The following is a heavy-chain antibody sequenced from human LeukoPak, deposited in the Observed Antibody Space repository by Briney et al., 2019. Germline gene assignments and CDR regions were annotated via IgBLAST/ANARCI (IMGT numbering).Heavy chain of an antibody. J-gene: IGHJ4*02. Sequence: GGSLRLSCAASGFTLSSYWMSWVRQAPGKGLEWVANIKQDGSEKYYVDSVKGRFTISRDNAKNSLYLQMNSLRAEDTAVYYCARVDTGHSSSWYGGLWFDYWGQGTLVTVSS. CDR1: GFTLSSYW. V-gene: IGHV3-7*04. CDR3: ARVDTGHSSSWYGGLWFDY. D-gene: IGHD6-13*01. CDR2: IKQDGSEK.